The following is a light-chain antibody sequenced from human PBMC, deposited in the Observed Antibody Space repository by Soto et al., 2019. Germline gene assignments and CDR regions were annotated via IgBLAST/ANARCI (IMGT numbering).Light chain of an antibody. Sequence: IQLTQSPSSLSASVGDRVTITCRASQGISSYLAWYQQKPGKAPKLLIYAASTLQSGVPSRFSGSGSGTDFTPTISSLQPEDFATYYCQQLNSYPRGTFGPGTKVDIK. CDR1: QGISSY. CDR3: QQLNSYPRGT. CDR2: AAS. J-gene: IGKJ3*01. V-gene: IGKV1-9*01.